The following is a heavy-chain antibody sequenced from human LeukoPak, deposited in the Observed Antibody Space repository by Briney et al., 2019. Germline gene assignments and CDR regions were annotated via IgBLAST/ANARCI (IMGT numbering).Heavy chain of an antibody. CDR1: GFTFSSYW. CDR3: AREGKSWAARPYYYYYYMDV. CDR2: IKQDGSEK. J-gene: IGHJ6*03. V-gene: IGHV3-7*01. Sequence: GGSLRLSCAASGFTFSSYWMSWVRRAPGKGLEWVANIKQDGSEKYYVDSVKGRFTISRDNAKNSLYLQMNSLRAEDTAVYYCAREGKSWAARPYYYYYYMDVWGKGTTVTVSS. D-gene: IGHD6-6*01.